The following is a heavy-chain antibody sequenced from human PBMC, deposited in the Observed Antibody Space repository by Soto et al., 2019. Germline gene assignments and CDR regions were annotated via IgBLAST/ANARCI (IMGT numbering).Heavy chain of an antibody. CDR3: ARNYCSSTSCHRGDGWFDP. J-gene: IGHJ5*02. V-gene: IGHV1-69*01. CDR1: GGTFSSYA. CDR2: IIPIFGTA. D-gene: IGHD2-2*01. Sequence: QVQLVQSGAEVKKPGSSVKVSCKASGGTFSSYAISWVRQAPGQGLEWMGGIIPIFGTANYAQKFQGRVTITADESTSTADMGLSSLRSEDTAVYYWARNYCSSTSCHRGDGWFDPWGQGTLVTVSS.